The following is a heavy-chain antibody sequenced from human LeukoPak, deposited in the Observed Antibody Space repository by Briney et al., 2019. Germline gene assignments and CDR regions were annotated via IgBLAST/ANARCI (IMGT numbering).Heavy chain of an antibody. V-gene: IGHV5-51*01. CDR3: ARHQREYSSSWVPLDY. CDR2: IYPGYSDT. D-gene: IGHD6-6*01. Sequence: GESLKISCEGSGYSFTTYWIGWVRQMTGKGLEWMGIIYPGYSDTRYRPSFQGQVTISADKSTNIVYLQWSSLQASDTAMYYCARHQREYSSSWVPLDYWGQGTQVTVSS. J-gene: IGHJ4*02. CDR1: GYSFTTYW.